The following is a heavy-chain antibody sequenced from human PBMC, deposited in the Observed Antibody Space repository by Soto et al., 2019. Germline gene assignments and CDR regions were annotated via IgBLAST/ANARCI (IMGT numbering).Heavy chain of an antibody. CDR1: GIFFSGYA. CDR3: ANWVEGSHVYFDY. Sequence: GGSLRLSCAASGIFFSGYAMTWARRAPGKGREWVSSISGSGANAYYEDSEKGRFTISRNNSKSTLYLQMNSLRLEHTAVYYCANWVEGSHVYFDYWGRGTLVTVSS. D-gene: IGHD6-13*01. V-gene: IGHV3-23*01. CDR2: ISGSGANA. J-gene: IGHJ4*02.